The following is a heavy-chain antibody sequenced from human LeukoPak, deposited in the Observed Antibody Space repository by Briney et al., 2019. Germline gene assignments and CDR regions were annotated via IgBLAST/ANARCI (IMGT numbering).Heavy chain of an antibody. CDR1: GFTFSSYA. J-gene: IGHJ4*02. CDR3: ARQFGGSYGY. CDR2: ILSSGGST. Sequence: QPGGSLRLSCAASGFTFSSYAMSWVRQAPGKGLEWVSGILSSGGSTYYADSVKGRFTISRDNAKNTLYLQMSSLRAEDTAVYYCARQFGGSYGYWGQGTLVTVSS. V-gene: IGHV3-23*01. D-gene: IGHD1-26*01.